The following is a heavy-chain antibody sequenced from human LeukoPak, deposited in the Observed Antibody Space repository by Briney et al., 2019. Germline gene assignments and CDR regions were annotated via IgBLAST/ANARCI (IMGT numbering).Heavy chain of an antibody. J-gene: IGHJ4*02. V-gene: IGHV1-8*01. D-gene: IGHD3-10*01. Sequence: ASVKVSCKASGYTFTSYDINWVRQATGQGLEWMGWMNPNSGNTGYAQKFQGRVTMTRNTSISTAYMELSSLRSEDTAVYYCARVMVRGVILDYWGQGTLVTVSS. CDR3: ARVMVRGVILDY. CDR1: GYTFTSYD. CDR2: MNPNSGNT.